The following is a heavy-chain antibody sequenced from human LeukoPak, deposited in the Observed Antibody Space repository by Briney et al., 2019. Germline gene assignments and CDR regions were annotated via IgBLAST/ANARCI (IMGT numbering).Heavy chain of an antibody. J-gene: IGHJ4*02. CDR1: GFTFSSYA. V-gene: IGHV3-23*01. Sequence: GGSLRLSCAASGFTFSSYAMSWVRQAPGKGLEWVSAISGSGGSTYYADSVKGRFTISRDNSKNTLYLQMNSLRAEDTAVYCCAKGDAYYYDSSGFVYYFDYWGQGTLVTVSS. CDR3: AKGDAYYYDSSGFVYYFDY. CDR2: ISGSGGST. D-gene: IGHD3-22*01.